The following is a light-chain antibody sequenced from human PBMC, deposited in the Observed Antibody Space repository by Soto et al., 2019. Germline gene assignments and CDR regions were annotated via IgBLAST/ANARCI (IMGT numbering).Light chain of an antibody. V-gene: IGKV1-39*01. CDR2: AAS. J-gene: IGKJ1*01. CDR1: QSISSY. CDR3: QQSYSGP. Sequence: DIQMTQSPSSLSASVGDRVTITCRASQSISSYLNWYQQKPGKAPKLLIYAASSLQSGVPSRFSGSGSGTDFTLTISSLQPEDFATYYCQQSYSGPFGQGTKVEIK.